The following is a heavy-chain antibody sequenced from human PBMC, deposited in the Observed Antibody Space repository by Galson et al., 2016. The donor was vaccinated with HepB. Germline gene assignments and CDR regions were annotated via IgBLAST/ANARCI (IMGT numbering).Heavy chain of an antibody. Sequence: SLRLSCAASGFIFRTYGMHWVRQAPGKGLEWVAIISYDGFNKYYADSVKGRFTISRDNSKNTLYPQMNSLRPEDTAVYSCAKSKDQENVVVLSPRNYAFDVWGQGTTVTVSS. D-gene: IGHD2-2*01. CDR2: ISYDGFNK. J-gene: IGHJ6*02. CDR3: AKSKDQENVVVLSPRNYAFDV. V-gene: IGHV3-30*18. CDR1: GFIFRTYG.